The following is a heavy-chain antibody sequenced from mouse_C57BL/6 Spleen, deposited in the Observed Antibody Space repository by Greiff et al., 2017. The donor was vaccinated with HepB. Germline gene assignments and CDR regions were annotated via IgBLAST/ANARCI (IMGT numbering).Heavy chain of an antibody. D-gene: IGHD1-1*01. J-gene: IGHJ1*03. CDR1: GYTFTDYY. CDR3: ASITTVAHWYFDV. CDR2: INPYNGGT. Sequence: EVQLQQSGPVLVKPGASVKMSCKASGYTFTDYYMNWVKQSHGKSLEWIGVINPYNGGTSYNQKFKGKATLTVDKSSSTAYMELNSLTSEDSAVYYCASITTVAHWYFDVWGTGTTVTVSS. V-gene: IGHV1-19*01.